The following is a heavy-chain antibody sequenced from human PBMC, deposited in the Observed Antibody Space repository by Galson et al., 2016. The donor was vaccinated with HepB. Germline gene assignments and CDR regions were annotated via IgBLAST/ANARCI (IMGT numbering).Heavy chain of an antibody. Sequence: SLRLSCAAPGFTFSAYGMHWVRQAPGKGLKWVAVISYDRSNKNYAASVKGRFTISRDNSKNTLYLEMTSLREEDTAVYYCARDGALPGGWVWIDPWGQGTLVIVSS. D-gene: IGHD6-19*01. V-gene: IGHV3-30*03. CDR3: ARDGALPGGWVWIDP. CDR2: ISYDRSNK. CDR1: GFTFSAYG. J-gene: IGHJ5*02.